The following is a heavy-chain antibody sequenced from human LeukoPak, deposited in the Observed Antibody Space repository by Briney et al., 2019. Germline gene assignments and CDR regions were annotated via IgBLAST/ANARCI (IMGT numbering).Heavy chain of an antibody. D-gene: IGHD3-3*01. CDR2: ISGRSTTI. CDR3: ARTINFDFWSGYYGAFDI. CDR1: GFTFSSYS. J-gene: IGHJ3*02. Sequence: GGFLRLFCEVSGFTFSSYSMNWVRQAPGKGLEWVSFISGRSTTIYYADSVKGRFTISRDNARNSLSLQMNSLRTEDTAVYYCARTINFDFWSGYYGAFDIWGQGTMVTVSS. V-gene: IGHV3-48*01.